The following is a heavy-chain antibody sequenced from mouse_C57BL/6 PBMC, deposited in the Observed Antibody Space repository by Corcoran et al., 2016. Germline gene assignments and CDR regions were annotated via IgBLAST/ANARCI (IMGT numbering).Heavy chain of an antibody. Sequence: QIQLVQSGPELKKPGETVKISCKASGYTFTTYGMSWVKQAPGKGLKWMGWINTYSGVPTYADDFKGRFAFSLETSANTAYLQINNLKNEDTATYFCARRYGNYVRGAMDYWGQGTSVTVSS. D-gene: IGHD2-1*01. CDR1: GYTFTTYG. V-gene: IGHV9-3*01. CDR3: ARRYGNYVRGAMDY. J-gene: IGHJ4*01. CDR2: INTYSGVP.